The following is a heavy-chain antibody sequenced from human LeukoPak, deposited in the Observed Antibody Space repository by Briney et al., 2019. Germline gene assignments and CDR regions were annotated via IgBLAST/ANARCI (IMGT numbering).Heavy chain of an antibody. J-gene: IGHJ5*02. CDR3: ARVGGSSWYYWFDP. CDR2: IIPIFGTA. CDR1: GYTFTSYG. Sequence: SVKVSCKASGYTFTSYGISWVRQAPGQGLEWMGGIIPIFGTANYAQKFQGRVTITADESTSTAYMELSSLRSEDTAVYYCARVGGSSWYYWFDPWGQGTLVTVSS. V-gene: IGHV1-69*13. D-gene: IGHD6-13*01.